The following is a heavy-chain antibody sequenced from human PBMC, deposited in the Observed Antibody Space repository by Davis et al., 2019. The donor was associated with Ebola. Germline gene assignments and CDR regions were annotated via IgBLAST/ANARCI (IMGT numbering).Heavy chain of an antibody. D-gene: IGHD3-22*01. CDR3: ARHSSSGYYANYYYYMDV. CDR1: GGSISSYY. J-gene: IGHJ6*03. CDR2: IYTNENT. V-gene: IGHV4-4*07. Sequence: PGGSLRLSCTVSGGSISSYYWSWIRQPAGKGLEWIGRIYTNENTNYNPSLKSRVTISVDTSKNQFSLKLSSVTAADTAVYYCARHSSSGYYANYYYYMDVWGKGTTVTVSS.